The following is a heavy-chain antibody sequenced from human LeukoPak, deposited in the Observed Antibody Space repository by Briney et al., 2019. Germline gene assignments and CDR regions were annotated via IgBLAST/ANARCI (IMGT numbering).Heavy chain of an antibody. Sequence: GASVKVSCKASGYTFTGYYMHWVRQAPGQGLEWMGWINPNSGGTNYAQKFQGWVTMTRDTSISTAYMELSRLRSDDTAVYYCARDSSGWYPETPLFDYWGQGTLVTVSS. CDR3: ARDSSGWYPETPLFDY. J-gene: IGHJ4*02. V-gene: IGHV1-2*04. D-gene: IGHD6-19*01. CDR1: GYTFTGYY. CDR2: INPNSGGT.